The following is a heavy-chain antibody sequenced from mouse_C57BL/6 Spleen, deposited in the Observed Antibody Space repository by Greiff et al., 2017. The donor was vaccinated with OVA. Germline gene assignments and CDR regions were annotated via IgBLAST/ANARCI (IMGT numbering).Heavy chain of an antibody. CDR1: GYTFTSYW. CDR3: VYYYGSSYGYFDV. CDR2: IHPNSGST. V-gene: IGHV1-64*01. D-gene: IGHD1-1*01. Sequence: QVQLQQPGAELVKPGASVKLSCKASGYTFTSYWMHWVKQRPGQGLEWIGMIHPNSGSTNYNEKFKSKATLTVDKSSSTAYMQLSSLTSEDSAVYYCVYYYGSSYGYFDVWGTGTTVTVSS. J-gene: IGHJ1*03.